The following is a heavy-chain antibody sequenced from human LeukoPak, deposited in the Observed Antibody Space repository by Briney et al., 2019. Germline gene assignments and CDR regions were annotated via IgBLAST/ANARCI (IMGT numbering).Heavy chain of an antibody. CDR2: ISSSSSYI. V-gene: IGHV3-21*01. CDR1: GFTFSSYS. D-gene: IGHD6-6*01. Sequence: GGSLRLSCAASGFTFSSYSMNWVRQAPGKGLEWVSSISSSSSYIYYADSVKGRFTISRDNAKNSLYLQMNSLRAEDTAVYYCARVRPYSSSIYYYYYMDVWGKGTTVTVSS. J-gene: IGHJ6*03. CDR3: ARVRPYSSSIYYYYYMDV.